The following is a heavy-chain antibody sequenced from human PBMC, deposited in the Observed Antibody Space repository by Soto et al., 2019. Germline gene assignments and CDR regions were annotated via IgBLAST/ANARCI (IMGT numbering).Heavy chain of an antibody. CDR1: RYNFPNHW. J-gene: IGHJ6*02. V-gene: IGHV5-51*01. CDR2: IYPGDSDT. D-gene: IGHD6-19*01. CDR3: ARPFGSGYAMDV. Sequence: PGESLKIACNGSRYNFPNHWIAWVLQMPGKGLECMGLIYPGDSDTRYSPSFEGQVTISADKSISTAFLQWSSLKASDTAMYYCARPFGSGYAMDVWGQGTTVTVSS.